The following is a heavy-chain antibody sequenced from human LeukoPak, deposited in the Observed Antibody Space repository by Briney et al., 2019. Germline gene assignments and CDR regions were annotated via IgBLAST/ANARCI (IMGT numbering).Heavy chain of an antibody. D-gene: IGHD3-3*01. V-gene: IGHV4-59*01. CDR3: ARVLQKTVLGVPDKWFAP. J-gene: IGHJ5*02. CDR1: GASISSYS. CDR2: MYNSGS. Sequence: PSETLSLTCIVSGASISSYSWTWVRQPPGKGLEWIAYMYNSGSDSNPSLKSRFTISVDTSKNQFSLNLKSVTAADTAVYYCARVLQKTVLGVPDKWFAPWGRGIPVTVSS.